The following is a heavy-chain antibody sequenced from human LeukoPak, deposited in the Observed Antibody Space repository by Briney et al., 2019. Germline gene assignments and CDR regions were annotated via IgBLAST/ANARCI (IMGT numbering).Heavy chain of an antibody. CDR3: ARPNSRNTVTTHWFDP. D-gene: IGHD4-11*01. J-gene: IGHJ5*02. V-gene: IGHV3-30*02. Sequence: PGGSLRLSCAASGFIFSSYGIHWVRQAPGKGLEWVAFIRSDGTKYYADSVKGRFTISRDNSKNTLYLQLNSLRSEDTAMYYCARPNSRNTVTTHWFDPWGQGTLVTVSS. CDR1: GFIFSSYG. CDR2: IRSDGTK.